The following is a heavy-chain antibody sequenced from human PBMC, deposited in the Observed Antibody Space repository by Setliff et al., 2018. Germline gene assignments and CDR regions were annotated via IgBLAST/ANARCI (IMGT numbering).Heavy chain of an antibody. V-gene: IGHV4-39*07. CDR2: IYYSGST. Sequence: KTSETLSLTCTVSGGSISSSSYYWGWIRQPPGKGLEWIGSIYYSGSTYYNPSLKSRVTISVDTSKNQFSLKLSSVTAADTAVYYCARHLEVPPAGWFDPWGQGTLVTVSS. J-gene: IGHJ5*02. CDR3: ARHLEVPPAGWFDP. D-gene: IGHD2-2*01. CDR1: GGSISSSSYY.